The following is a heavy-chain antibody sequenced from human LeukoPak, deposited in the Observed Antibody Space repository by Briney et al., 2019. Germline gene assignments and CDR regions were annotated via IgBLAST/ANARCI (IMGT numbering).Heavy chain of an antibody. CDR3: ARGRGYYYDSSGYYPY. CDR1: GGSFSGYY. J-gene: IGHJ4*02. Sequence: SETLSLTCAVYGGSFSGYYWSWIRQPPGKGLEWIGEINHCGSTNYNPSLKSRVTISVDTSKNQFSLKLSSVTAADTAVYYCARGRGYYYDSSGYYPYWGQGTLVTVSS. V-gene: IGHV4-34*01. CDR2: INHCGST. D-gene: IGHD3-22*01.